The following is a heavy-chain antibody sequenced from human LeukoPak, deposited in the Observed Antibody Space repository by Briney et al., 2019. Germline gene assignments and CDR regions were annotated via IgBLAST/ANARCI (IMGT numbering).Heavy chain of an antibody. D-gene: IGHD3-22*01. CDR3: ARGPYYYDSSGYYPIDY. Sequence: PSETLSLTCTVSGGSISSSSYYWGWIRQPPGKGLEWIGYIYYSGSTNYNPSLKSRVTISVDTSKNQFSLKLSSVTAADTAVYYCARGPYYYDSSGYYPIDYWGQGTLVTVSS. J-gene: IGHJ4*02. V-gene: IGHV4-61*05. CDR1: GGSISSSSYY. CDR2: IYYSGST.